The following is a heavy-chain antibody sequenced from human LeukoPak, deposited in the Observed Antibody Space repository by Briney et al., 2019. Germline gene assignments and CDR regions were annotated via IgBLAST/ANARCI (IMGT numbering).Heavy chain of an antibody. D-gene: IGHD2-2*01. CDR1: GFLFAGYG. J-gene: IGHJ6*04. V-gene: IGHV3-23*01. CDR3: AKDYEVYCSSTSCGISDV. Sequence: PGGSLRLSCASSGFLFAGYGMNWVRQAPGKEPEWVSSISDGSRDTNYADFVKGRFTISRDNSKNILYLQMDSLRAEDTAVYYCAKDYEVYCSSTSCGISDVWGKGTTVTVSS. CDR2: ISDGSRDT.